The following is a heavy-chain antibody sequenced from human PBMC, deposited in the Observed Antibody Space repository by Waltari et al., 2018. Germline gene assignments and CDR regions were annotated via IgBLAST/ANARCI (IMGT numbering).Heavy chain of an antibody. V-gene: IGHV4-34*01. J-gene: IGHJ4*02. D-gene: IGHD5-18*01. CDR1: GGSFSGYY. CDR2: INHSGST. CDR3: GGLYSYGLYYFDY. Sequence: QVQLQQWGAGLLKPSETLSLTCAVYGGSFSGYYWSWIRQPPGKGLEWIGEINHSGSTNYNPSLKSRVTISVDTSKNQFSLKLSSVTAADTAVYYCGGLYSYGLYYFDYWGQGTLVTVSS.